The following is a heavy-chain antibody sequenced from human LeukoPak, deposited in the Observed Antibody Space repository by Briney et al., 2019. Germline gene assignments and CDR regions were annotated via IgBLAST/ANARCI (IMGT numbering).Heavy chain of an antibody. CDR1: GGSISSYY. CDR3: ARDSSGWFGLGGFDY. V-gene: IGHV4-59*01. D-gene: IGHD6-19*01. J-gene: IGHJ4*02. Sequence: SETLSLTCTVSGGSISSYYWSWIRQPPGKGLEWIGYIYYSGSTNYNPSLKSRVTISVDTSKNQFSLKLSSVTAADTAVYYCARDSSGWFGLGGFDYWGQGTLVTVSS. CDR2: IYYSGST.